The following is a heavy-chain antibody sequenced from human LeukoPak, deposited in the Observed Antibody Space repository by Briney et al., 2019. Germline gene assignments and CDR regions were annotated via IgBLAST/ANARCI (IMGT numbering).Heavy chain of an antibody. J-gene: IGHJ4*02. Sequence: SETLSLTCTVSGGSISSYYWSWIRQPPGKGLEWIGYIYYSGSTNYNPSLKGRVTISVDTSKNQFSLKLSSVTAADTAVYYCARVVRGAYADYWGQGTLVTVSS. CDR2: IYYSGST. D-gene: IGHD3-10*01. CDR1: GGSISSYY. CDR3: ARVVRGAYADY. V-gene: IGHV4-59*01.